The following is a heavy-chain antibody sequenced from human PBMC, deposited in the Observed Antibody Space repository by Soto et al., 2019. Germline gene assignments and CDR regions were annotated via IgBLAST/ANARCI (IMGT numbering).Heavy chain of an antibody. D-gene: IGHD2-2*01. Sequence: ETLSLTWIGSGACRSSEYWTWIRQPLGKGLEWIGYIYYSGSTNYNPSLKSRVTISVDTSKNQFSLKLSSVTAADTAVYYCARDRGFKSRDISCYYGIGVWGQPPTLTLYS. CDR3: ARDRGFKSRDISCYYGIGV. CDR1: GACRSSEY. V-gene: IGHV4-59*01. CDR2: IYYSGST. J-gene: IGHJ6*02.